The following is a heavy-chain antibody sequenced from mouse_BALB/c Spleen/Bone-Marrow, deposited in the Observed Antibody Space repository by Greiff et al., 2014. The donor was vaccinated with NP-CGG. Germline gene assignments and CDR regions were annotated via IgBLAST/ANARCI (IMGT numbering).Heavy chain of an antibody. V-gene: IGHV14-3*02. CDR3: ARNYPSAY. D-gene: IGHD2-1*01. CDR1: GFNIKDSY. Sequence: DVKLQESGAELVKPGASVKLSCTASGFNIKDSYLHWVKQRPEQGLDWIGRIDPAKGNTNYDPKFQGKATITADTSSNTAYLQLSSLTSEDTAVYFCARNYPSAYWGQGTLVTVSA. J-gene: IGHJ3*01. CDR2: IDPAKGNT.